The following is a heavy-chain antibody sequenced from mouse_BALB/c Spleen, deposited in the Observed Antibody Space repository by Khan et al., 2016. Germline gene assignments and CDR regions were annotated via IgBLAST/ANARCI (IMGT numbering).Heavy chain of an antibody. CDR2: INPYNDGT. Sequence: EVQLQESGPELVKPGASVKMSCKATGYTFTSYVMHWVKQKPGQGLEWIGYINPYNDGTKYNEKFKGKATLTSDKSSSTAYMELSSLTSEDSAVYYCAKVGSYGYGGGTYFDYWGQGTTLTVSS. CDR3: AKVGSYGYGGGTYFDY. CDR1: GYTFTSYV. J-gene: IGHJ2*01. D-gene: IGHD2-14*01. V-gene: IGHV1S136*01.